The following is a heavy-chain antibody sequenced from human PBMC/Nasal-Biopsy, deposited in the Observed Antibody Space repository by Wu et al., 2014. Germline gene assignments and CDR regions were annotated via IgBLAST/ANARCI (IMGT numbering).Heavy chain of an antibody. V-gene: IGHV2-70*11. D-gene: IGHD6-19*01. CDR3: ARLRAVGAHWYFDL. Sequence: LVKPTQTLTLTCTFSGFSLSTGAMCVSWIRQPPGKALEWLARIDWDNDKYYSPSLKTRLTISKDSSKNQVVLTMTNMDPVDTGTYYCARLRAVGAHWYFDLWGRGTLVTVSS. J-gene: IGHJ2*01. CDR1: GFSLSTGAMC. CDR2: IDWDNDK.